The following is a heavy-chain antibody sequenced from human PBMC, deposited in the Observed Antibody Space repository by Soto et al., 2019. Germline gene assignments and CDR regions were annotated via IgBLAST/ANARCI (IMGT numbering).Heavy chain of an antibody. J-gene: IGHJ4*02. CDR1: GFTFSSYA. V-gene: IGHV3-23*01. Sequence: GGSLRLSCAASGFTFSSYAMSWVRQAPGKGLEWVSAISGSGGSTYYADSVKGRFTISRDNSKNTLYLQMNSLRAEDTAVYYCAKDLIVVVVATPTGIFDYWGQGTLVTVSS. D-gene: IGHD2-15*01. CDR3: AKDLIVVVVATPTGIFDY. CDR2: ISGSGGST.